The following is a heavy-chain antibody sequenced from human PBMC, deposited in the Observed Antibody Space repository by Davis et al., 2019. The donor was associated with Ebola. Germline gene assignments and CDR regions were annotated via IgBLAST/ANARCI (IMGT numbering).Heavy chain of an antibody. D-gene: IGHD6-13*01. J-gene: IGHJ4*02. CDR3: ARDTTVAGGGQNY. V-gene: IGHV3-7*01. Sequence: GESLKISCAASGFTFSTYWMSWVRQAPGKGPEWVANIKEDGSDKYYVDFVKGRFTISRDNAKNSLYLQMNSLRVEDTAVYYCARDTTVAGGGQNYWGQGTLVTVSS. CDR1: GFTFSTYW. CDR2: IKEDGSDK.